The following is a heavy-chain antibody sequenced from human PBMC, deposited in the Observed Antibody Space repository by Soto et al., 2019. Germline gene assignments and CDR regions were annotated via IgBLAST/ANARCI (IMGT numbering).Heavy chain of an antibody. CDR3: ARSVFP. CDR1: GGSLSSGGYY. V-gene: IGHV4-31*02. J-gene: IGHJ5*02. CDR2: IYYSGST. Sequence: SESRSPTWTVSGGSLSSGGYYWSWIRQPPGKGLEWIGYIYYSGSTYYNPSLKSRVTISVDTSKNQFSLKLSSVTAADTAVYYCARSVFPWGQGTLVTVSS.